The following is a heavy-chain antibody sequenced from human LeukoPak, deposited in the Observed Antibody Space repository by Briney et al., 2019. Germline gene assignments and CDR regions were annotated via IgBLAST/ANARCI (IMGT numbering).Heavy chain of an antibody. J-gene: IGHJ4*02. CDR2: ISYDGSTK. V-gene: IGHV3-30*04. CDR3: ARSGAFNGWSREIPL. D-gene: IGHD6-19*01. CDR1: GFIFSNYP. Sequence: PGRSLRLSCAASGFIFSNYPMHWVRQAPGKGLEGVAVISYDGSTKYYADSLKGRFTISRDNSNNTLYLQMDSRRPEDTAVYYCARSGAFNGWSREIPLWGQGTLVTVSS.